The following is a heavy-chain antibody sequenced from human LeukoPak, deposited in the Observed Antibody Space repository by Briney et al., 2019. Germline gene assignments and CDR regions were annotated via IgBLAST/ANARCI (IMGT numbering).Heavy chain of an antibody. J-gene: IGHJ4*02. V-gene: IGHV4-4*09. CDR3: AGSYYGGNSGPFDY. CDR2: IYTSGST. CDR1: GGSISSYY. D-gene: IGHD4-23*01. Sequence: PSETLSLTCTVSGGSISSYYWSWIRQPPGKGLEWIGYIYTSGSTNYNPSLKSRVPISVDTSKNQFSLKLSSVTAADTAVYYCAGSYYGGNSGPFDYWGQGTLVTVSS.